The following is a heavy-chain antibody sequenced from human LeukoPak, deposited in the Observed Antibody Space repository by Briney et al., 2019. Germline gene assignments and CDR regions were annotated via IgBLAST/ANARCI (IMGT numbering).Heavy chain of an antibody. CDR2: ISSSSSYI. D-gene: IGHD7-27*01. Sequence: GGSLRLSCAASGFTFSSYSMKWVRQAPGKGLEWVSSISSSSSYIYYADSVKGRFTISRDNAKNSLYLQMNSLRAEDTAVYYCARDFLGNWEYYFDYWGQGTLVTVSS. J-gene: IGHJ4*02. CDR1: GFTFSSYS. CDR3: ARDFLGNWEYYFDY. V-gene: IGHV3-21*01.